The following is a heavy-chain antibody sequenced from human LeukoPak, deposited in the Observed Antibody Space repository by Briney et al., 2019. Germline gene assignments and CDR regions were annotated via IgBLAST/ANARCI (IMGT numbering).Heavy chain of an antibody. CDR2: INHNSGGT. CDR1: GYTFTGYY. Sequence: GASVKVSCKASGYTFTGYYMHWVRQAPGQGLEWMGWINHNSGGTNYAQKFQGGVTMTRDTSISTAYMELSRLRSDDTAVYYCASELGLDDYGSGSYYPHWGQGTLVTVSS. D-gene: IGHD3-10*01. CDR3: ASELGLDDYGSGSYYPH. J-gene: IGHJ4*02. V-gene: IGHV1-2*02.